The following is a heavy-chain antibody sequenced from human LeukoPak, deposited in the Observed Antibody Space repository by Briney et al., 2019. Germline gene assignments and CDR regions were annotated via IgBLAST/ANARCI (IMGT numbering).Heavy chain of an antibody. CDR2: IYYSGST. Sequence: SETLSLTCTVSGGSISSYYWSWIRQPPGKGLEWIGYIYYSGSTHYNPSLKSRVTISVDTSKNQFSLKLSSVTAADTAVHYCARGFGSSYYMDVWGKGTTVTVSS. CDR1: GGSISSYY. V-gene: IGHV4-59*01. J-gene: IGHJ6*03. D-gene: IGHD2-15*01. CDR3: ARGFGSSYYMDV.